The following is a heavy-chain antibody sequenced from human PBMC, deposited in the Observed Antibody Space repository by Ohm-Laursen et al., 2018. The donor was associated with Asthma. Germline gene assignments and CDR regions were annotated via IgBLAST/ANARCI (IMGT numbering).Heavy chain of an antibody. Sequence: SDTLSLTCAVSGGSISSSNWWSWVRQPPGKGLEWIGEIYHSGSTNYNPSLKSRVTISVDKSKNQFSLRLSSVTAADTAVYYCARAGVTFWRNVNWFDPWGQGTLVTVSS. CDR2: IYHSGST. V-gene: IGHV4-4*02. CDR1: GGSISSSNW. J-gene: IGHJ5*02. CDR3: ARAGVTFWRNVNWFDP. D-gene: IGHD3-3*01.